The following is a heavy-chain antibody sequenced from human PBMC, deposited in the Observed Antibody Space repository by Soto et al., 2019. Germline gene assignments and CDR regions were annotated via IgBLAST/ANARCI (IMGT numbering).Heavy chain of an antibody. D-gene: IGHD3-10*01. Sequence: SETLSLTCTVSGGSISSYYWSWIRQPPGKGLEWIGYIYYSGSTNYNPSLKSRVTISVDTSKNQFSLKLSSVTAADTAVYYCALQSQFGEADYVIDFWGQGSSVTGSS. CDR2: IYYSGST. J-gene: IGHJ6*02. CDR3: ALQSQFGEADYVIDF. V-gene: IGHV4-59*08. CDR1: GGSISSYY.